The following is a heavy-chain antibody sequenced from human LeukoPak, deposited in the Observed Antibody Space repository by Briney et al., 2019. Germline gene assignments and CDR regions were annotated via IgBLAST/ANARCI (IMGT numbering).Heavy chain of an antibody. CDR2: LHYSGIA. CDR3: ATHDLRVGGPYYFDY. D-gene: IGHD3-22*01. CDR1: GGSVSSYY. J-gene: IGHJ4*02. Sequence: PSETLSLTCTVSGGSVSSYYWSWIRQSPEKGLEWIGFLHYSGIADYNPSLKSRVTISVDTSKNQFSLKLSSVTAADTAMYYCATHDLRVGGPYYFDYWGQGALVTVSS. V-gene: IGHV4-59*08.